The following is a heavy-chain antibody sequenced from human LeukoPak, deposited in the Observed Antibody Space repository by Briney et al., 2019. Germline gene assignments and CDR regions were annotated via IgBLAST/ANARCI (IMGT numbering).Heavy chain of an antibody. CDR3: AREGIAAAGDAFDI. Sequence: SETLSLTCTVSGGSISSYYWSWIRQPAGKGLEWIGRIYTSGSTNYNPSLKSRVTMSVDTSKNQFSLKLSSVTAADTAVYYCAREGIAAAGDAFDIWGQGTTVTVSS. D-gene: IGHD6-13*01. V-gene: IGHV4-4*07. J-gene: IGHJ3*02. CDR1: GGSISSYY. CDR2: IYTSGST.